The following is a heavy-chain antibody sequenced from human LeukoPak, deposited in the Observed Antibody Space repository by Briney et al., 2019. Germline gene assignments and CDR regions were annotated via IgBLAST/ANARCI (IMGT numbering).Heavy chain of an antibody. J-gene: IGHJ3*02. CDR2: IKSKTDGGTT. D-gene: IGHD3-22*01. CDR3: TTGYYYDSTDAFDI. CDR1: GFTFSNAW. V-gene: IGHV3-15*01. Sequence: TGGSLRLSCAASGFTFSNAWMSWVRQAPGKGLEWVGRIKSKTDGGTTDYAAPVKGRFTISRDDSKNTLYLQMNSLKTEDTAVYYCTTGYYYDSTDAFDIWGQGTMVTVSS.